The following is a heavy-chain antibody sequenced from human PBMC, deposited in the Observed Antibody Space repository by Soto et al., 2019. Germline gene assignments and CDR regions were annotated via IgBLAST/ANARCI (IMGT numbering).Heavy chain of an antibody. CDR3: AKAQRGSTGRTSYYYYYYGMDV. V-gene: IGHV3-23*01. CDR1: GFTFSSYA. Sequence: GGSLRLSCAASGFTFSSYAMSWVRQAPGKGLEWVSAISGSGGSTYYADSVKGRFTISRDNSKNTLYLQMNSLRAEDTAVYYCAKAQRGSTGRTSYYYYYYGMDVWGQGTTVTVSS. CDR2: ISGSGGST. D-gene: IGHD2-2*01. J-gene: IGHJ6*02.